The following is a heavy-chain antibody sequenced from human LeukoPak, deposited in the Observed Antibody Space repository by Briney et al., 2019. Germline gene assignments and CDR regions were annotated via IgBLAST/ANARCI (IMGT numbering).Heavy chain of an antibody. Sequence: GGSLRLSCAASGFTFSSYGMRWVRQAPGKGLEWVANIKQDGSKKSYVDSVKGRFTISRDNAKNSLYLQMNSLRAEDTAIYYCTRVGYIDEGIDYWGQGTLVTVSS. D-gene: IGHD5-24*01. V-gene: IGHV3-7*04. CDR2: IKQDGSKK. J-gene: IGHJ4*02. CDR1: GFTFSSYG. CDR3: TRVGYIDEGIDY.